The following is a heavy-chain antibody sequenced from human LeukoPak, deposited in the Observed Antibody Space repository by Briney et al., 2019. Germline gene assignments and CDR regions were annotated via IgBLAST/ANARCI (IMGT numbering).Heavy chain of an antibody. CDR2: VSYDSRSI. D-gene: IGHD1-26*01. Sequence: PGGSLRLSCEASGFTFSPYGMTWVRQAPGKGLEWVSTVSYDSRSIGYADSVKGRFTISRDNSKNTLYLQMNSLRAEDTAVYYCAKEGGAPLYYFDYWGQGTLVTVSS. CDR3: AKEGGAPLYYFDY. J-gene: IGHJ4*02. CDR1: GFTFSPYG. V-gene: IGHV3-23*01.